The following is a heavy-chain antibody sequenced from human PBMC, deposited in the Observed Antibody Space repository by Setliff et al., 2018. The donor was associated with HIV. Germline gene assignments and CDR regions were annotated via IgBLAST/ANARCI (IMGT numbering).Heavy chain of an antibody. CDR3: ARGFVLRFLEWSMPDAFDI. D-gene: IGHD3-3*01. CDR1: GFTLSRYS. CDR2: ISYDGSNQ. V-gene: IGHV3-30*04. J-gene: IGHJ3*02. Sequence: GGSLRLSCAASGFTLSRYSMHWVRQAPGKGLEWVAIISYDGSNQYYADSVEGRVSISRDTSKNTLYLQMNSLRAEDTAVYYCARGFVLRFLEWSMPDAFDIWGQGTMVTVSS.